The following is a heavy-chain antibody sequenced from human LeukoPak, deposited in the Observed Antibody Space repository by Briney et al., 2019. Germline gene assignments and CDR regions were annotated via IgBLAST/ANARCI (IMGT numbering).Heavy chain of an antibody. CDR3: ARTGATITWFDP. V-gene: IGHV1-69*05. D-gene: IGHD1-26*01. Sequence: GASVKVSCKASGGTFSSYAIRWVRQAPGQGLEWMGWIFPIFSTANYAQKHQGRVTMTTDTSTSTAYMELRSLRSDDTAVYYCARTGATITWFDPWGQGTLVTVSS. CDR2: IFPIFSTA. CDR1: GGTFSSYA. J-gene: IGHJ5*02.